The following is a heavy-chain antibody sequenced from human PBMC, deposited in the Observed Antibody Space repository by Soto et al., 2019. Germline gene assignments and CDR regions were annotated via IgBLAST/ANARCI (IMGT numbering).Heavy chain of an antibody. CDR1: GDSINSDKYY. J-gene: IGHJ4*02. Sequence: QLQLQESGPGLVKPSETLSLTCSVSGDSINSDKYYWGWIRQPPGKGLEWIGSSYFRGNTYYNLSLQTRVTISPDKSKSQFSLKLNSVTAADSAVYFCARLEGLATISYSFDFWGQGALVTVSS. V-gene: IGHV4-39*01. CDR3: ARLEGLATISYSFDF. CDR2: SYFRGNT. D-gene: IGHD3-9*01.